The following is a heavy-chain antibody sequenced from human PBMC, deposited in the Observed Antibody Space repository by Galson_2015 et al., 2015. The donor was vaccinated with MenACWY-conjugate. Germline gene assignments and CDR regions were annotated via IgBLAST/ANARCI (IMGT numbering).Heavy chain of an antibody. CDR2: FNPANSET. V-gene: IGHV5-51*01. CDR3: ARHPPGGRGLDV. J-gene: IGHJ6*02. D-gene: IGHD1-26*01. Sequence: SGAEVKKPGESLKISCKGSGYSFTNYWIGWVRQMPGKGLEWMGLFNPANSETRYSPSFQGQVTISADGSISTAYLQWTSLKASDTAMYYCARHPPGGRGLDVWGRGTTVTVSS. CDR1: GYSFTNYW.